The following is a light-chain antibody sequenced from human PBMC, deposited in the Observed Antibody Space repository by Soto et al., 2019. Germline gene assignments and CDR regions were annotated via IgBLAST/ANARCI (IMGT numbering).Light chain of an antibody. J-gene: IGLJ2*01. CDR2: DVT. CDR1: SSDGGDYEH. CDR3: GTWYSSLRDVL. Sequence: QSALTQPPSVSGSPGQSVTISCTVTSSDGGDYEHVSWYQQAPGTAPKLIIFDVTNRPSGVTDRFSGSKSGNTPSLTIFGLQAEDEADYYCGTWYSSLRDVLFGGGTKRTVL. V-gene: IGLV2-18*02.